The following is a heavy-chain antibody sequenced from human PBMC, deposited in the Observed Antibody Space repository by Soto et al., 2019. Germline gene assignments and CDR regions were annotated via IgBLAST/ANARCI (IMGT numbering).Heavy chain of an antibody. J-gene: IGHJ4*02. V-gene: IGHV1-18*01. Sequence: ASVKGSCKASGYTFTSYGISWVRQAPGQGLEWMGWISAYNGNTNYAQKLQGRVTMTTDTSTSTAYMELRSLRSDDTAVYYCARDYYKYYDSSGYYRSPAYWGQGTLVTVSS. CDR3: ARDYYKYYDSSGYYRSPAY. CDR1: GYTFTSYG. D-gene: IGHD3-22*01. CDR2: ISAYNGNT.